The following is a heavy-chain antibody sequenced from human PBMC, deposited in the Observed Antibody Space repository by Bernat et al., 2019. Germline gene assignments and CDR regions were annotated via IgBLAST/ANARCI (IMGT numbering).Heavy chain of an antibody. J-gene: IGHJ6*02. V-gene: IGHV3-11*01. D-gene: IGHD3-22*01. CDR1: GFTFSDYY. Sequence: QVQLVESGGGLVKPGGSLRLSCAASGFTFSDYYMSWIRQAPGKGLEWVSYISSSGSTIYYADSVKGRFTISRDNAKNSLYLQMNSLRAEDTAVYYCARVFSNYYYISGYYSRDYYYGMDVWGQGTTVTVSS. CDR2: ISSSGSTI. CDR3: ARVFSNYYYISGYYSRDYYYGMDV.